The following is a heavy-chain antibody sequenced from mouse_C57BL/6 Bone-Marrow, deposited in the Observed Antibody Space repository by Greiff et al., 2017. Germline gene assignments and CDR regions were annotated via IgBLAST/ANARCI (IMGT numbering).Heavy chain of an antibody. Sequence: VQLQQSGPELVKPGASVKISCKASGYAFSSSWMNWVKQRPGKGLEWIGRIYPGDGDTNYNGKFKGKATLTADKSSSTAYMQLSSLTSEDSAVYFCARSPYYYGSSLSYAMDYWGQGTSVTVSS. V-gene: IGHV1-82*01. CDR2: IYPGDGDT. CDR1: GYAFSSSW. CDR3: ARSPYYYGSSLSYAMDY. D-gene: IGHD1-1*01. J-gene: IGHJ4*01.